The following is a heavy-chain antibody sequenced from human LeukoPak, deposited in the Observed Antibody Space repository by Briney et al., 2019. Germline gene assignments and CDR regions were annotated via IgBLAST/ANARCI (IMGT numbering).Heavy chain of an antibody. CDR3: ARDPNWGSGY. CDR1: GFTFKNYP. Sequence: GGSLRLSCAASGFTFKNYPMSWVRQAPGKGLEWVSTLSGSGGTTVYADSVKGRFTISRDDTKNTLYLQMNSLRAEDTAVYYCARDPNWGSGYWGQGTLVTVSS. CDR2: LSGSGGTT. J-gene: IGHJ4*02. V-gene: IGHV3-23*01. D-gene: IGHD7-27*01.